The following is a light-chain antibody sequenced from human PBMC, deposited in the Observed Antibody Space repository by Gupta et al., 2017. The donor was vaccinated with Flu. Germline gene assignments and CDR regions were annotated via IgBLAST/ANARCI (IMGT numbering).Light chain of an antibody. CDR3: QYNDNNPRLS. CDR1: QNIGSF. V-gene: IGKV1-39*01. CDR2: GAS. J-gene: IGKJ4*01. Sequence: DIQMTQSPSSLSASVGDRVTITCRATQNIGSFLNWYQQIPGKAPRLLIYGASSLRSGVPLRFSGRGSGTDLTLTISSLQHEDFATYYCQYNDNNPRLSFGGGTKVEIK.